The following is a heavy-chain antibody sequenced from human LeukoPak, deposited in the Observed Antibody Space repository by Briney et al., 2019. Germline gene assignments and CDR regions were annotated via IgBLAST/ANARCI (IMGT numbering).Heavy chain of an antibody. D-gene: IGHD3-3*01. CDR3: ARHDFCSGFDY. V-gene: IGHV4-59*08. Sequence: SETLSLTCTVSGRSIDNYYWGWIRQSPGKGLEYIAYIFYNGRTNYNLSLKSRVTISVDTSKNQFSLKLNYVTAADTAVYYCARHDFCSGFDYWGQGALATVSS. J-gene: IGHJ4*02. CDR1: GRSIDNYY. CDR2: IFYNGRT.